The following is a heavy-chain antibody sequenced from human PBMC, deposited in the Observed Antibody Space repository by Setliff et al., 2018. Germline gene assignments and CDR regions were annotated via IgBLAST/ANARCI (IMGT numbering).Heavy chain of an antibody. V-gene: IGHV4-59*01. CDR2: IYHNGNT. CDR3: VRDRTAYSYGLDV. J-gene: IGHJ6*02. CDR1: GGSISPYF. Sequence: SETLSLTCTVSGGSISPYFWSWIRQPPGKGLEWIGYIYHNGNTNFNPSLKTRVTMSVDTSKNQFALNLRSVTAADAAVYYCVRDRTAYSYGLDVWGQGT. D-gene: IGHD5-18*01.